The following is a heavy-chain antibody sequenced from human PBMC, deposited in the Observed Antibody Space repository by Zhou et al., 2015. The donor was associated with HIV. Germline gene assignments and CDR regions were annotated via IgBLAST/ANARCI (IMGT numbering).Heavy chain of an antibody. CDR2: IIPIFGTA. Sequence: QVQLVQSGAEVKKPGSSVKVSCKASGGTFSSYAISWVRQAPGQGLEWMGGIIPIFGTANYAQKFQGRVTITADESTSTAYMELSSLRSEDTAVYYCARDRGYSYGLHYYYYGMDVVGPRDHGHRLL. J-gene: IGHJ6*02. CDR1: GGTFSSYA. V-gene: IGHV1-69*01. CDR3: ARDRGYSYGLHYYYYGMDV. D-gene: IGHD5-18*01.